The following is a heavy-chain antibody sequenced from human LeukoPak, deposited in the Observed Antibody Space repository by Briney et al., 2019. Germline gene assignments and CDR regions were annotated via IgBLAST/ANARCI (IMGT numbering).Heavy chain of an antibody. CDR2: ISSSSSYI. CDR1: GFTFSSYS. V-gene: IGHV3-21*01. Sequence: GGSLRLSCAASGFTFSSYSMNWVRQAPGKGLEWVSSISSSSSYIYYADSVKGRFTVSRDNAKNSLYLQMNSLRGEDTAVYYCASNYGGNLYYLDYWGQGTLVTVSS. D-gene: IGHD4-23*01. CDR3: ASNYGGNLYYLDY. J-gene: IGHJ4*02.